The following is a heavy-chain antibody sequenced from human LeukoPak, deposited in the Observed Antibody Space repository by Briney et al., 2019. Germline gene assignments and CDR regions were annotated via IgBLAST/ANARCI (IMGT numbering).Heavy chain of an antibody. CDR2: ISSSSSTI. Sequence: GGSLRLSCAASGFTSSSYSMNWVRQAPGKGLEWVSYISSSSSTIYYADSVKGRFTISRDNAKNSLYLQMNSLRAEDTAVYYCARKLTIAAAGPPGCWGQGTLVTVSS. CDR1: GFTSSSYS. D-gene: IGHD6-13*01. CDR3: ARKLTIAAAGPPGC. J-gene: IGHJ4*02. V-gene: IGHV3-48*01.